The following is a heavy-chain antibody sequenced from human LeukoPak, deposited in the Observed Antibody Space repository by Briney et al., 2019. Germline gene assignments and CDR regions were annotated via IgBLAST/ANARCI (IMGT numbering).Heavy chain of an antibody. D-gene: IGHD2-15*01. CDR3: AKKKEDCILGRCYSSTSET. Sequence: GGSLRLSCSASGFTFNRYGMHRLRQAPGKGPEWVAFIRYDGSNQYYGDSVKGRFTISRDNSKNILYLQMNSLTPEDTAVYFCAKKKEDCILGRCYSSTSETCGQGTLVTVSS. CDR1: GFTFNRYG. J-gene: IGHJ5*02. CDR2: IRYDGSNQ. V-gene: IGHV3-30*02.